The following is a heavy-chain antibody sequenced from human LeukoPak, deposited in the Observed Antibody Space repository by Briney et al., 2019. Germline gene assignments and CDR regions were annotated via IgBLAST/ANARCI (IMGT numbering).Heavy chain of an antibody. CDR3: ARGYYYDSSGLISFDY. V-gene: IGHV4-34*01. J-gene: IGHJ4*02. CDR2: INHSGST. CDR1: GGSFSGYY. Sequence: SETLSLTCAVYGGSFSGYYWSWIRQPPGKGLEWIGEINHSGSTNYNPSLKSRVTISVDTSKNQFSLKLSSVTAADTAVYYCARGYYYDSSGLISFDYWGQGTLVTVSS. D-gene: IGHD3-22*01.